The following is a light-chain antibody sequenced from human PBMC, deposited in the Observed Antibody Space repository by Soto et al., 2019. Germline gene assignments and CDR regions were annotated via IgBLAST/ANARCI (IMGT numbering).Light chain of an antibody. J-gene: IGLJ3*02. V-gene: IGLV2-8*01. CDR3: SSYAGSNNGV. CDR2: EVS. Sequence: QSALTQPPSASGSPGQSVTISCTGTSSDVGGYNYVSWYQQHPGKAPKLMIYEVSKRPSGVPDRFSGSKSGNTASLTVSGLQAEDGADYYCSSYAGSNNGVFGGGTKLTVL. CDR1: SSDVGGYNY.